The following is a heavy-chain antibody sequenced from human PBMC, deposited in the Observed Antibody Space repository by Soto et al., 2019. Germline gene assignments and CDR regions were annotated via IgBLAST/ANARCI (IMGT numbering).Heavy chain of an antibody. D-gene: IGHD2-15*01. Sequence: QVQLVQSGAEVKKPGASVKVSCKVSGYTLTELSMHWVRQAPGKGLEWMGGFDPEDGETIYAQKFQGRVNMTEDTSTDTAYMELSSLRSEDTAVYYCVTDLIGATRWRDWPFDYWGQGTLVTVSS. CDR2: FDPEDGET. J-gene: IGHJ4*02. CDR1: GYTLTELS. V-gene: IGHV1-24*01. CDR3: VTDLIGATRWRDWPFDY.